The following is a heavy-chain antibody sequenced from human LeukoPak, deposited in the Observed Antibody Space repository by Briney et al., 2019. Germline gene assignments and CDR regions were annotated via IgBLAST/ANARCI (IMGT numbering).Heavy chain of an antibody. Sequence: SETLSLTCTVSGGSISSYYRSWIRQHPGKGLEWIGYIYYSGSTYYNPSLKSRFTISVDTSKNQFSLKLSSVTAADTAVYYCARGLWEVASGYYYGMDVGGQGTTVTVSS. J-gene: IGHJ6*02. V-gene: IGHV4-59*06. CDR1: GGSISSYY. CDR2: IYYSGST. CDR3: ARGLWEVASGYYYGMDV. D-gene: IGHD1-26*01.